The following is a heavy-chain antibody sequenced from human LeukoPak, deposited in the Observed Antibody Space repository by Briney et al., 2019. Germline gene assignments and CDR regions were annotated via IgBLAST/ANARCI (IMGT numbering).Heavy chain of an antibody. J-gene: IGHJ4*02. CDR2: IYYTGNA. D-gene: IGHD3-10*01. CDR3: ARGTNYFGSGDY. V-gene: IGHV4-61*01. Sequence: SESLSLTCTVSVGSVTSGTYYWSWLRQAPGMGLEWIGYIYYTGNASYNPSLKSRITMSVDTSRNQFSLRLISVTAADTAVYYCARGTNYFGSGDYWGQGALVTVSS. CDR1: VGSVTSGTYY.